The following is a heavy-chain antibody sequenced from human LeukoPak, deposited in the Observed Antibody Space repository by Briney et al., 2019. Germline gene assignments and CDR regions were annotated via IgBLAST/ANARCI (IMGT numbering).Heavy chain of an antibody. Sequence: ASVKVSCMASGYTFINCAMHWVRPAPGQRLEWMRWINAGNGNTKFSQKFQGRVTITRDISASTAYMQLSSLRSEDTAVYYCATEEWELLGGAFDIWGQGTMVTVSS. CDR1: GYTFINCA. D-gene: IGHD1-26*01. CDR3: ATEEWELLGGAFDI. J-gene: IGHJ3*02. V-gene: IGHV1-3*01. CDR2: INAGNGNT.